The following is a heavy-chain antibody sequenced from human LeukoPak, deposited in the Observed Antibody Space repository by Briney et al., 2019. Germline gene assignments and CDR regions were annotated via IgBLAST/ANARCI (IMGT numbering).Heavy chain of an antibody. CDR2: ISGSGAIT. CDR1: GFTFSTYA. J-gene: IGHJ4*02. D-gene: IGHD2-2*01. Sequence: GGSLRLSCAASGFTFSTYAMSWVRQAPGKGLEWVSAISGSGAITFYADSVKGRFTISRDNSKNTLYLQMSSLRAEDTALYYCARAHRYCSTTTCYLGDYWGQGTLVTVSS. V-gene: IGHV3-23*01. CDR3: ARAHRYCSTTTCYLGDY.